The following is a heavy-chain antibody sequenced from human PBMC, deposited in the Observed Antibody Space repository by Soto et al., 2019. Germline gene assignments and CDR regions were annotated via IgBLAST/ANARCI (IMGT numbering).Heavy chain of an antibody. Sequence: SETLSLTCTVSGGAISSYYCICIRQPAFKGLEWIGRIYTSGSTNYNPSLKSRVTMSVDTSKNQFSLKLSSVTAADTAVYYCARTNYCGSGSYRNWFDPWGQGTLVTVSS. CDR2: IYTSGST. D-gene: IGHD3-10*01. V-gene: IGHV4-4*07. CDR1: GGAISSYY. J-gene: IGHJ5*02. CDR3: ARTNYCGSGSYRNWFDP.